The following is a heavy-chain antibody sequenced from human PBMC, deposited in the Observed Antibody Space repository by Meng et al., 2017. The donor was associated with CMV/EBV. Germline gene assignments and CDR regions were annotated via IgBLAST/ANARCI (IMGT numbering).Heavy chain of an antibody. CDR1: LTFRSEA. J-gene: IGHJ5*02. V-gene: IGHV3-23*01. CDR3: AKASDFWSGYYDNWFDP. Sequence: LTFRSEAMSWVRQAPGKGLEWVSAIRGSGGSTYYADAVKGRFTISRDNSKNTLYRQMNSLRAEDTAVYYCAKASDFWSGYYDNWFDPWGQGTLVTVSS. CDR2: IRGSGGST. D-gene: IGHD3-3*01.